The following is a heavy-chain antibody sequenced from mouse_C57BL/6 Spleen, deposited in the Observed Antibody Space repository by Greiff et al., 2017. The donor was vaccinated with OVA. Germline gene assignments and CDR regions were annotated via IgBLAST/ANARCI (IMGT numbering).Heavy chain of an antibody. CDR3: ARGDSSGYVEAMDY. D-gene: IGHD3-2*02. Sequence: QVQLQQSGAELVKPGASVKISCKASGYAFSSYWMNWVKQRPGKGLEWIGQIYPGDGDTNYNGKFKGKATLTADKSSSTAYMQLSSLTSEDSAVYFCARGDSSGYVEAMDYWGQGTSVTVSS. CDR1: GYAFSSYW. CDR2: IYPGDGDT. V-gene: IGHV1-80*01. J-gene: IGHJ4*01.